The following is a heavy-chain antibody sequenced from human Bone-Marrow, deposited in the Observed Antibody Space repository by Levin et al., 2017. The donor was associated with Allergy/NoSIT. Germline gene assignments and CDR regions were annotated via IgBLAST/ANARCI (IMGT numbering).Heavy chain of an antibody. V-gene: IGHV4-59*08. CDR1: GGSISGYY. CDR2: IYYSGSS. J-gene: IGHJ6*02. CDR3: ARQHPLEYNGVDV. Sequence: SETLSLTCTVSGGSISGYYWTWIRQPPGKGLEWIGYIYYSGSSNYSPSLKSRVTISIDTSKRQFSLKLSSVTAADTAVYYCARQHPLEYNGVDVWGQGTPVTVSS. D-gene: IGHD1-1*01.